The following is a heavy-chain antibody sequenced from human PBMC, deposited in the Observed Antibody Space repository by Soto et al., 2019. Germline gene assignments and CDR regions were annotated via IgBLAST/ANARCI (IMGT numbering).Heavy chain of an antibody. J-gene: IGHJ4*02. CDR3: AREDWYYFDY. CDR1: GFSFRSSW. Sequence: EVQLVESGGGLVQPGGSLRLSCAASGFSFRSSWMSWVRQAPGKGLQWVANINQDGSAKYYADSVKGRFTISRDNANNSLYLQMNSLRAEETAVYYCAREDWYYFDYWGKGTLVTVSS. CDR2: INQDGSAK. D-gene: IGHD3-9*01. V-gene: IGHV3-7*03.